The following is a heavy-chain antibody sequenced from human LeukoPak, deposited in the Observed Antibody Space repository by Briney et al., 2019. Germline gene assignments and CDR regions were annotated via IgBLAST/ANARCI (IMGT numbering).Heavy chain of an antibody. CDR3: AKGSYYDSSGSFYFDY. CDR1: GFTFSSYA. J-gene: IGHJ4*02. CDR2: ISGSGDNT. D-gene: IGHD3-22*01. Sequence: PGGSLRLSCAASGFTFSSYAMSWVRQAPGRGLKWVSGISGSGDNTYYADSVKGRFTISRDNSKNTLYVQVNSLGTEDTAAYYCAKGSYYDSSGSFYFDYWGQGTLVTVSS. V-gene: IGHV3-23*01.